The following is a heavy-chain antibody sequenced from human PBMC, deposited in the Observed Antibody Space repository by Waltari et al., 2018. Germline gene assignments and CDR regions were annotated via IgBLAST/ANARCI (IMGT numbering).Heavy chain of an antibody. D-gene: IGHD3-10*01. CDR3: TKDLYGSGSPD. V-gene: IGHV3-43*02. Sequence: EVQLMESGGGIVQPGGSLRLSCAGSGFTFDDFAMDWVRQAPGKGLGWVSLVSADGESKFYADSVKGRFTIFRDNDKNSLYLQMNRLRIEDTAFYYCTKDLYGSGSPDWGQGTLVTVSS. CDR2: VSADGESK. CDR1: GFTFDDFA. J-gene: IGHJ4*02.